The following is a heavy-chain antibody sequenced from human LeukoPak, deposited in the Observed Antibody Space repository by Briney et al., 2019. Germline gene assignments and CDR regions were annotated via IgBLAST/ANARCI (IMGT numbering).Heavy chain of an antibody. D-gene: IGHD1-1*01. CDR3: ASWRGTRDAFDI. V-gene: IGHV3-64*01. CDR1: GFTFDDHA. J-gene: IGHJ3*02. Sequence: GGSLRLSCAASGFTFDDHAMHWVRQAPGKGLEYVSAISSNGGSTYYANSVKGRFTISRDNSKNTLYLQMGSLRAEDMAVYYCASWRGTRDAFDIWGQGTMVTVSS. CDR2: ISSNGGST.